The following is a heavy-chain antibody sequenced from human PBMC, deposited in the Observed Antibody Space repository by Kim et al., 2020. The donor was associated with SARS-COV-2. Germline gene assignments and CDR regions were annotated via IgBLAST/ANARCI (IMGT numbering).Heavy chain of an antibody. J-gene: IGHJ6*01. CDR1: GYRFTGYW. D-gene: IGHD4-17*01. CDR2: IDPTDSYA. Sequence: GESLKISCQASGYRFTGYWISWVRQVPGKGLEWMGRIDPTDSYAKYSPSFQGHVTISSYMSNTTAYLRWNSLKASDTAIYYCARDDYGGPVSSYGMDVWGQGTTVVVSS. CDR3: ARDDYGGPVSSYGMDV. V-gene: IGHV5-10-1*01.